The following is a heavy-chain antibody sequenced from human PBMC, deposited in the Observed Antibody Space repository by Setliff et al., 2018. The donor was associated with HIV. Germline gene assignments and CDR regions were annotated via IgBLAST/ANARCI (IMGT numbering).Heavy chain of an antibody. CDR2: INAGNGDI. CDR3: ARGVLSGSPYYLDV. Sequence: ASVKVSCKASGYTFSNYAVQWVRQAPGQRLEWVGWINAGNGDIKYSPAVRGRATLTRDTSAFTAYMELSSLRSEDMAVYYCARGVLSGSPYYLDVWGEGTTVT. D-gene: IGHD3-3*01. J-gene: IGHJ6*03. V-gene: IGHV1-3*03. CDR1: GYTFSNYA.